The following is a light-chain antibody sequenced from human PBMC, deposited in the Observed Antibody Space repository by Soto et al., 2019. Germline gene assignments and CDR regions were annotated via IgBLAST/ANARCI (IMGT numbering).Light chain of an antibody. CDR2: KVS. V-gene: IGKV2-30*01. CDR1: QSLVYSDGNTY. J-gene: IGKJ1*01. CDR3: MQGTHWPPWT. Sequence: DVVMTQSPLSLPVTLGQPASISCRSNQSLVYSDGNTYLSWFQQRPGQSPRRLIYKVSNRDSGVPDRFSGSGSGTDFTLKISRVAAEHVGVYYCMQGTHWPPWTFGQGTKVEIK.